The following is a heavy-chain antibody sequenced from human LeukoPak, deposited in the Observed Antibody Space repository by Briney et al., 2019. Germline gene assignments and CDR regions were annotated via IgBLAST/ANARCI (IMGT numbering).Heavy chain of an antibody. Sequence: GGSLRLSCAASGFTFSSYGMHWVRQAPGKGLEWVAVISYDGSNKYYADSVKGRFTISRDNSKNTLYLQMNSLRAEDTAVYYCARDLGGLTGYYLGGDYWGQGTLVTVSS. V-gene: IGHV3-30*03. CDR2: ISYDGSNK. CDR3: ARDLGGLTGYYLGGDY. J-gene: IGHJ4*02. CDR1: GFTFSSYG. D-gene: IGHD3-9*01.